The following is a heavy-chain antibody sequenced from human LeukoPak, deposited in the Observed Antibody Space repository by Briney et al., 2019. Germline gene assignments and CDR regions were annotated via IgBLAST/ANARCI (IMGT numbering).Heavy chain of an antibody. CDR1: GGSFSGYY. CDR2: TNHSGST. J-gene: IGHJ4*02. Sequence: SETLSLTCAVYGGSFSGYYWSWIRQPPGKGLEWIGETNHSGSTNYNPSLKSRVTISVDTSKNQFSLKLSSVTAADTAVYYCARGLAAAFDYWGQGTLVTVSS. V-gene: IGHV4-34*01. CDR3: ARGLAAAFDY. D-gene: IGHD6-13*01.